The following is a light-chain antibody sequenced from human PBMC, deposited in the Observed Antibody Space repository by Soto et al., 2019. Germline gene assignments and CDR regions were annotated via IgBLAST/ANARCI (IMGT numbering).Light chain of an antibody. V-gene: IGKV1-39*01. Sequence: GERVTLSCRGSQSVGGDVAWYQQKPGQAPRLLIYAASSLQTGVPSRFSGSGSGTDFALTISSLQPEDFATYYCQQSYSTPPITFGQGTRLEIK. CDR2: AAS. J-gene: IGKJ5*01. CDR3: QQSYSTPPIT. CDR1: QSVGGD.